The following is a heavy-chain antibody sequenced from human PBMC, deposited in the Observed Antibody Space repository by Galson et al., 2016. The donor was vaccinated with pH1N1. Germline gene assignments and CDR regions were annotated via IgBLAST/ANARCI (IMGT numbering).Heavy chain of an antibody. J-gene: IGHJ4*02. V-gene: IGHV3-30*02. Sequence: SLRLSCAASGFTFSIYAMHWVRQAPGKGLELVAFIRFDGYDQNYGDSVKGRLTVSRDNSKNTVYLQMNSLRSEDTAVYYCAKDCGLGGDHDQWGQGTLVTVSS. CDR1: GFTFSIYA. D-gene: IGHD3-16*01. CDR3: AKDCGLGGDHDQ. CDR2: IRFDGYDQ.